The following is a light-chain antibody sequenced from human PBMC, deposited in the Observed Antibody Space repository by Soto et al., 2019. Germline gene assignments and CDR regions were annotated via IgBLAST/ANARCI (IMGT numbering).Light chain of an antibody. Sequence: QSALTQPRSVSGSPGQSVTISCTGTSSDVGAYNYVSWYQHHPGKAPKVMIYDVTKRPSGVPDRFSGSKSGNTASLTVSGLQAEDEADYFCSSYAGSNNLVFGGGTKLTVL. J-gene: IGLJ2*01. CDR3: SSYAGSNNLV. CDR1: SSDVGAYNY. V-gene: IGLV2-11*01. CDR2: DVT.